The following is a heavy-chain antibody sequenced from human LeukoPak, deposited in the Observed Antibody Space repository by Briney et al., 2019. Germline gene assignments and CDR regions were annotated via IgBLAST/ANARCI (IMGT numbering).Heavy chain of an antibody. V-gene: IGHV4-59*08. CDR3: ARQRSSGSIINP. CDR2: IYYSGST. J-gene: IGHJ5*02. D-gene: IGHD6-19*01. CDR1: GGSISSYY. Sequence: KASETLSLTCTVSGGSISSYYWTWIRQPPGKGLEWLGYIYYSGSTNYNPSLKSRVTISVDTSKNQFSLKLSSVTAADTAVYYCARQRSSGSIINPWGQGTLVTVSS.